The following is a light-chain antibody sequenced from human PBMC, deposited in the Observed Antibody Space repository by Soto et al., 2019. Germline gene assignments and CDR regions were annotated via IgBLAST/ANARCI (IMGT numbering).Light chain of an antibody. CDR3: QQYNNWHPIT. V-gene: IGKV1-6*01. Sequence: IQMTQSPSSLSASVGDRVTITCRASRYIRSDLSWYQQRPGQATKVLIYTASSLQSGVPSRFSGSGSGTDFTLTISSLQSEDFAVYYCQQYNNWHPITFGQGTRLEI. CDR1: RYIRSD. CDR2: TAS. J-gene: IGKJ5*01.